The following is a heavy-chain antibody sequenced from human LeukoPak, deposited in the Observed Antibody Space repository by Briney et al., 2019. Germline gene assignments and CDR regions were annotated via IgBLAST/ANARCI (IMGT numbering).Heavy chain of an antibody. V-gene: IGHV1-69*13. CDR2: IIPIFGTA. CDR3: ARDLGYYDILTGYSSSYP. D-gene: IGHD3-9*01. Sequence: SVKVSCKASGGTFSSYAISWVRQAPGQGLEWMGGIIPIFGTANYAQKFQGRVTITADESTSTAYMELSSLRSEDTAMYYCARDLGYYDILTGYSSSYPWGQGTLVTVSS. J-gene: IGHJ5*02. CDR1: GGTFSSYA.